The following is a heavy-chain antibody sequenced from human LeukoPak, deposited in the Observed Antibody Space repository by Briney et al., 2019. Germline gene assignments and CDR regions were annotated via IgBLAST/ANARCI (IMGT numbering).Heavy chain of an antibody. CDR2: INPSGGST. D-gene: IGHD5-18*01. CDR1: GYIFTSYF. Sequence: ASVKVSCKASGYIFTSYFMHWVRQAPGQGLEWMGLINPSGGSTRYAQKFQGRVTMTRDMSTSTVYMELSSLRSEDTAVYYCARDLSGVAGYTYGRGIDYWGQGTLVTVSS. J-gene: IGHJ4*02. CDR3: ARDLSGVAGYTYGRGIDY. V-gene: IGHV1-46*01.